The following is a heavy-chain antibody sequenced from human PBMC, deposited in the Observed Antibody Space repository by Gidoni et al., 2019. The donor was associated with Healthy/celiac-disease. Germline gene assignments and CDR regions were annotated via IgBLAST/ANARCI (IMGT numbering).Heavy chain of an antibody. CDR3: ARNLYYDYVWGSYRSIYYFDY. Sequence: QLQLQESGPGLVKPSETLSLTCTVSGGSISSSSYYGGWIRQPPGKGLEWIGSIYYSGSTYYNPSLKSRVTISVDTSKNQFSLKLSSVTAADTAVYYCARNLYYDYVWGSYRSIYYFDYWGRGTLVTVSS. CDR1: GGSISSSSYY. D-gene: IGHD3-16*02. CDR2: IYYSGST. J-gene: IGHJ4*02. V-gene: IGHV4-39*07.